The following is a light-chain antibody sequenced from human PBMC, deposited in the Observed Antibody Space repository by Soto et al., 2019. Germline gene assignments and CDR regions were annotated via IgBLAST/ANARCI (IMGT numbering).Light chain of an antibody. CDR1: SSNIGAGYD. CDR3: QSYDNSLRGV. Sequence: QLVLTQPPSVSGAPGQRVTISCTGSSSNIGAGYDVHWYQQLPGTAPKLLIYGNSNRPSGVPDRFSGSKSGTSASLAITGLQAEDEADYYCQSYDNSLRGVFGGGTQLTVL. J-gene: IGLJ2*01. CDR2: GNS. V-gene: IGLV1-40*01.